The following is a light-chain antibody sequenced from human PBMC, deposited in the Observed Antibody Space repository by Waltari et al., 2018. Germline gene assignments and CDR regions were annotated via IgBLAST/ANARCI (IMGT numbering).Light chain of an antibody. CDR3: HHVSKWPMYT. J-gene: IGKJ2*01. V-gene: IGKV3-11*01. Sequence: EIVLTQSPATLSLSPGERAILSCRASQSVSNYLAWYQQKPGQAPRLLIYDASNRATGIPARFSGSGSGTDFTLTISSLEPEDFAVYYCHHVSKWPMYTFGQGTKLDIK. CDR1: QSVSNY. CDR2: DAS.